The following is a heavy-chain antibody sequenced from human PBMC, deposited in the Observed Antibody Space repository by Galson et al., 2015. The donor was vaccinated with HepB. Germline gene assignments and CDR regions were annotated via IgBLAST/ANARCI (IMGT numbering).Heavy chain of an antibody. CDR2: ISGRGVGT. D-gene: IGHD4-11*01. J-gene: IGHJ5*02. V-gene: IGHV3-23*01. CDR3: ATSDYDNFGPLGWFDP. CDR1: GFTFINYA. Sequence: SLRLSCAASGFTFINYAMCWVRQAPGKGLEWVSSISGRGVGTTYYADSVKGRFTISRDNSKNTLYLQMNSLRVEDTAVYYCATSDYDNFGPLGWFDPWGQGTQVTVAS.